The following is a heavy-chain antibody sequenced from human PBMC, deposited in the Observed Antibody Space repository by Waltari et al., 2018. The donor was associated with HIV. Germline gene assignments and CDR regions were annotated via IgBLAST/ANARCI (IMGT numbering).Heavy chain of an antibody. CDR3: ARVRAVSGGLWVTFYYGMDV. Sequence: QVQLVQSGAEVKKPGASMKVSCKASGYTFTTYGISWVRQAPGQGLEWMGWNSGYNGNTHYAPKPQGRVNMTTDTTTSTAYLELRSLKSDDTAVYYCARVRAVSGGLWVTFYYGMDVWGQGTTITVSS. CDR2: NSGYNGNT. CDR1: GYTFTTYG. V-gene: IGHV1-18*01. D-gene: IGHD6-19*01. J-gene: IGHJ6*02.